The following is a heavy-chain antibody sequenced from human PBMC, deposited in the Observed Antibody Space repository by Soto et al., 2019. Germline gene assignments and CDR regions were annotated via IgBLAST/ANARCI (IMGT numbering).Heavy chain of an antibody. CDR1: GFTFSSYE. Sequence: GGSLRLSCAASGFTFSSYEMNWVRQAPGKGLEWVSYISSSGSTIYYADSVKGRFTISRDNAKNSLYLQMNSLRAEDTAVYYCAREGRGGYSTRTHFDYWGQGTLVTVSS. D-gene: IGHD5-12*01. J-gene: IGHJ4*02. CDR2: ISSSGSTI. CDR3: AREGRGGYSTRTHFDY. V-gene: IGHV3-48*03.